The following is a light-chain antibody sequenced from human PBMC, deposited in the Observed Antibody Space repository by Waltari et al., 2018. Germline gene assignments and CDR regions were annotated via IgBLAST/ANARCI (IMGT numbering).Light chain of an antibody. V-gene: IGLV2-14*01. CDR1: NSDIGSYSY. CDR2: DLT. Sequence: QSVLTQPASVSGSPGQPLTISCTGTNSDIGSYSYVSWYQQYPGKAPKLIIYDLTERPSGVSTRFSGSKSGNTASLTISGLQADDEADYFCSSYTGRGTVIFGRGTMVTVL. J-gene: IGLJ2*01. CDR3: SSYTGRGTVI.